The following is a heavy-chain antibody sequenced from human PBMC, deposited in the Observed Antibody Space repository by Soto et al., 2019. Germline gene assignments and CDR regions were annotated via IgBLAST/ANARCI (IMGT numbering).Heavy chain of an antibody. V-gene: IGHV3-30*18. D-gene: IGHD3-16*01. J-gene: IGHJ5*01. Sequence: QVQLVESGGGVVQPGRSLRLSCAASGFTFSTYGMHWVRQAPGKGLEWVAVISFDGNIKYYADSVKGRFTISRDSSKTTLCLQMDSLRAEDTAVYFCAKLSEGSMITFGGVIASWGQGTLVTVSS. CDR2: ISFDGNIK. CDR1: GFTFSTYG. CDR3: AKLSEGSMITFGGVIAS.